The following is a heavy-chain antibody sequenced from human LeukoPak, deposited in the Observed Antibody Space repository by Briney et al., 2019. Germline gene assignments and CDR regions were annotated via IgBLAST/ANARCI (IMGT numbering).Heavy chain of an antibody. CDR3: AREERGYYFDY. Sequence: PSETLSLTCTVSGGSISSYYWSWIRQPPGKGLEWIGYIYYSGSTNYNPSLKSRVTISVDTSKNQFSLKLSSVTAADTAVCYCAREERGYYFDYWGQGTPVTVSS. CDR2: IYYSGST. D-gene: IGHD5-12*01. CDR1: GGSISSYY. J-gene: IGHJ4*02. V-gene: IGHV4-59*01.